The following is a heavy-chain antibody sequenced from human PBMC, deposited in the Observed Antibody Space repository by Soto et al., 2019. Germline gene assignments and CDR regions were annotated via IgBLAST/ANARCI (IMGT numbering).Heavy chain of an antibody. J-gene: IGHJ4*02. CDR1: GGSISSSSYY. D-gene: IGHD4-17*01. CDR2: IYYSGST. Sequence: SETLSLTCTVSGGSISSSSYYWGWIRQPPGKGLEWIGSIYYSGSTYYNPSLKSRVTISVDTSKDQFSLKLSTVTAADTAVYYCARHGDDYGDYEGYFDYWGQGTLVTVSS. CDR3: ARHGDDYGDYEGYFDY. V-gene: IGHV4-39*01.